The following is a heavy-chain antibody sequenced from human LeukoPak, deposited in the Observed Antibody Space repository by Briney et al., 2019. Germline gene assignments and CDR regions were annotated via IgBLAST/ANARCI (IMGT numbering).Heavy chain of an antibody. J-gene: IGHJ4*02. D-gene: IGHD3-10*01. CDR3: ARDLSRDGSGAI. CDR2: ITGSGDDT. Sequence: GGSLRLSCVASGFTFSTYTMNWVRQAPGKGLEWVSSITGSGDDTHYADSVKGRFTISRDNSKNTLYLQMNSLRAEDTAVYYCARDLSRDGSGAIWGQGTLVTVSS. V-gene: IGHV3-23*01. CDR1: GFTFSTYT.